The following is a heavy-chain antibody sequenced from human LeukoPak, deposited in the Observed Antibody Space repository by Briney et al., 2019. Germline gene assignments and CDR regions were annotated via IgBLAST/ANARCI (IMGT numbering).Heavy chain of an antibody. Sequence: ASVKVSCKASGYTFTSYYMHWVRQAPGQGLEWMGIINPSGGSASYAQKFQGRVTMTRDTSTSTVYMKVSSLRSEDTAVYYCARDVASSGYYWDWGQGTLVTVSS. D-gene: IGHD3-22*01. J-gene: IGHJ4*02. CDR2: INPSGGSA. V-gene: IGHV1-46*01. CDR3: ARDVASSGYYWD. CDR1: GYTFTSYY.